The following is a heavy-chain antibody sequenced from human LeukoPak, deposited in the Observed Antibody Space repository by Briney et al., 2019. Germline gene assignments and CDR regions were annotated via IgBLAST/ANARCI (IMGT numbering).Heavy chain of an antibody. J-gene: IGHJ4*02. Sequence: SETLSLTCTLSSYSISSGYYWGWIRHPPGKGLEWIGSIYHSGSTYYNTSLKSRVTISVDTSKNQISLKLSSVTAADTAVYYCAREETGEEGYYFDYWGQGTLVTVSS. V-gene: IGHV4-38-2*02. CDR3: AREETGEEGYYFDY. CDR1: SYSISSGYY. D-gene: IGHD1-1*01. CDR2: IYHSGST.